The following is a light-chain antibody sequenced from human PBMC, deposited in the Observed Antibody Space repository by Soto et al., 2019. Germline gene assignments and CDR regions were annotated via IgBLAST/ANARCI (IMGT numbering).Light chain of an antibody. CDR1: QSVSSN. CDR3: QQYNNWGT. J-gene: IGKJ1*01. V-gene: IGKV3-15*01. CDR2: GAS. Sequence: EIVMTQFPATLSVSPGERATLSCRASQSVSSNLAWYQQKPGQAPRLLIYGASTRATGIQARFSGSGSGTEFTLTISSLQSEDFAVYYCQQYNNWGTFGQGTKVEIK.